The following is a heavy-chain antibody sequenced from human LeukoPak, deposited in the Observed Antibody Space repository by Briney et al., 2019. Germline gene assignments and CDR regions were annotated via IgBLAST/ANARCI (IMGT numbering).Heavy chain of an antibody. Sequence: ASVKVSCTASGYTFTSYGISWVRQAPGQGLEWMGWISAYNGNTNYAQKLQGRVTMTTDTSTSTAYMELRSLRSDDTAVYYCARDAITYYYGSGSYDPFHFDYWGQGTLVTVSS. J-gene: IGHJ4*02. CDR3: ARDAITYYYGSGSYDPFHFDY. V-gene: IGHV1-18*01. D-gene: IGHD3-10*01. CDR1: GYTFTSYG. CDR2: ISAYNGNT.